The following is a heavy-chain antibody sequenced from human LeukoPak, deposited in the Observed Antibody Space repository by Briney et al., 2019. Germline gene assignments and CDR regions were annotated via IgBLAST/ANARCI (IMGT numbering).Heavy chain of an antibody. CDR1: GFTFTSYS. CDR2: ISGGGGSS. CDR3: AKGGKWDVTPFDY. Sequence: GGSLRLSCAASGFTFTSYSMNWVRQAPGKGLEWVSTISGGGGSSYYADSVKGRFTISRDNSKNTLYLQVNSLRAEDTAVYYCAKGGKWDVTPFDYWGQGTLVTVSS. D-gene: IGHD1-26*01. J-gene: IGHJ4*02. V-gene: IGHV3-23*01.